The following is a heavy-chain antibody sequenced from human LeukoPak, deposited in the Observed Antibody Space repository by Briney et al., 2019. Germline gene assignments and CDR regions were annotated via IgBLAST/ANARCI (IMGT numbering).Heavy chain of an antibody. J-gene: IGHJ4*02. CDR3: ARGGIDFWGGYQFDH. CDR1: GFSFSSYW. V-gene: IGHV3-74*01. CDR2: INSDGYST. D-gene: IGHD3-3*01. Sequence: GGSLRLSCEASGFSFSSYWMHWVRQAPGNGLVGVSRINSDGYSTTYADSVKGRLSTSRDNAKNTLFLRMNSLGVEDRAVYYCARGGIDFWGGYQFDHWGQGILVIVSS.